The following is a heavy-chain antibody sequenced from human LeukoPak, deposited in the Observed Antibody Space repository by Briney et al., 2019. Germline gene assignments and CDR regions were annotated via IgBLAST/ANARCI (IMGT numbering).Heavy chain of an antibody. CDR3: AGDLHYYYYYMDV. CDR1: GYTFTGYY. J-gene: IGHJ6*03. CDR2: INPNSGGT. V-gene: IGHV1-2*02. Sequence: ASVKVSCKASGYTFTGYYMHWVRQAPGQGLEWMGWINPNSGGTNYAQKFQGRVTMTRDTSISTAYMELSRLRSDDTAVYYCAGDLHYYYYYMDVWGKGTTVTVSS.